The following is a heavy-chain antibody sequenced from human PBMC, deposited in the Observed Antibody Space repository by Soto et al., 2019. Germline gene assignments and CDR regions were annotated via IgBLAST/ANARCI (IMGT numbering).Heavy chain of an antibody. Sequence: QVQLVESGGGVVQPGRSLRLSCAASGFTFSSYGMHWVRQAPGKGLEWVAVISYDGSNKYYADSVKGRFTISRDNSKNTLYLQMNSLRAEDTAVYYCARGGVGYYGSDEYFQHWGQGTLVTVSS. CDR1: GFTFSSYG. CDR2: ISYDGSNK. V-gene: IGHV3-30*03. CDR3: ARGGVGYYGSDEYFQH. J-gene: IGHJ1*01. D-gene: IGHD3-10*01.